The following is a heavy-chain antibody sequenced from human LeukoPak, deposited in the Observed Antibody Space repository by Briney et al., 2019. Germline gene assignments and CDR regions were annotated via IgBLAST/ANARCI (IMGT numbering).Heavy chain of an antibody. CDR2: ISGSGGST. V-gene: IGHV3-23*01. CDR1: GFTFSSYA. D-gene: IGHD3-10*01. J-gene: IGHJ4*02. Sequence: PGGSLRLSCAASGFTFSSYAMSWVRQAPGKGLEWVSAISGSGGSTYYADSVKGRFTISRDNSKNTLYLQMNSLRAEDTAVYYCAKAQRITMVRGVPFDYWGQGTLVTVSS. CDR3: AKAQRITMVRGVPFDY.